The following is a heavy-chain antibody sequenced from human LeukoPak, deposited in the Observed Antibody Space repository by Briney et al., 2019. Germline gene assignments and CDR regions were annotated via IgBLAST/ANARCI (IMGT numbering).Heavy chain of an antibody. CDR3: ARDTNREQDI. CDR1: GFTFDDYA. Sequence: GGSLRLSCAASGFTFDDYAMHWVRQAPGKGLEWVSGISWNSGSIGYADSVKGRFTISRDNAKNTVYLQMGSLSTEDTAVYYCARDTNREQDIWGQGTTVTVSS. V-gene: IGHV3-9*01. CDR2: ISWNSGSI. J-gene: IGHJ6*02.